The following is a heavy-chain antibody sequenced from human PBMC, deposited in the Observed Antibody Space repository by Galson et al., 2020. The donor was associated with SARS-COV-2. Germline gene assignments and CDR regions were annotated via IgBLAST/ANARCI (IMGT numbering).Heavy chain of an antibody. Sequence: SQTLSLTCAVYGGSFSGYYWSWIRQPPGKGLEWIGEINHSGSTNYNPSLKSRVTISVDTSKNQFSLKLSSVTAADTAVYYCAAEYYDFWSGNANWFDPWGQGTLVTVSS. CDR1: GGSFSGYY. D-gene: IGHD3-3*01. CDR3: AAEYYDFWSGNANWFDP. J-gene: IGHJ5*02. CDR2: INHSGST. V-gene: IGHV4-34*01.